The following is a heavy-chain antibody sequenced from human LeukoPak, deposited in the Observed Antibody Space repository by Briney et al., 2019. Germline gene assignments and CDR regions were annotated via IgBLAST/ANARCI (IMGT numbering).Heavy chain of an antibody. CDR1: GFSFSTYD. Sequence: GGSLRLSCVTSGFSFSTYDMSWVRQAPGKGLEWVSGITANTRGSITYYADSVKGRFTISRDSSKDTLYLQMNSLRAEDTAVYYCAKSPYSSGWWIPFDYWGQGTLVTVSS. CDR3: AKSPYSSGWWIPFDY. V-gene: IGHV3-23*01. D-gene: IGHD6-19*01. J-gene: IGHJ4*02. CDR2: ITANTRGSIT.